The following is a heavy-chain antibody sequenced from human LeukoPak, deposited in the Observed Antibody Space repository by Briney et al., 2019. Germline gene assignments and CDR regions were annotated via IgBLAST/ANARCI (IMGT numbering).Heavy chain of an antibody. V-gene: IGHV3-7*01. CDR3: STALRFLEWLLST. CDR1: GFTFSTYW. Sequence: GGSLRLSCAASGFTFSTYWMSWVRQAPGRGLEWVASMNQDGSEIYYVDSVKGRFTISRDNSKNTLYLQMNSLRAEDTAVYYCSTALRFLEWLLSTWGQGTLVTVSS. D-gene: IGHD3-3*01. CDR2: MNQDGSEI. J-gene: IGHJ5*02.